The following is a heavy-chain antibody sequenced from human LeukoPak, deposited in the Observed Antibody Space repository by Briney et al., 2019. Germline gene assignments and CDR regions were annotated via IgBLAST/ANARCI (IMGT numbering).Heavy chain of an antibody. CDR1: GFSFSDYW. D-gene: IGHD5-24*01. V-gene: IGHV3-7*01. J-gene: IGHJ4*02. Sequence: PGGSLRLSCAASGFSFSDYWMSWVRQAPGKGLEWVANIKKDGSEKHYVDSVKGRFTISRDNAKNSVYLQMSSLRAEDTAVYHCAKSGYNRFDYWGQGTLVTVSS. CDR3: AKSGYNRFDY. CDR2: IKKDGSEK.